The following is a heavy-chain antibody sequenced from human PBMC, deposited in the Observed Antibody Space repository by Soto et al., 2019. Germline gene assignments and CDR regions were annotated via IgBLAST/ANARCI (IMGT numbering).Heavy chain of an antibody. CDR2: IIPILGIA. D-gene: IGHD2-2*01. CDR3: ARETRAHCSSTSCYAYYYYYGMDV. CDR1: GGTFSSYT. V-gene: IGHV1-69*08. J-gene: IGHJ6*02. Sequence: QVQLVQSGAEVKKPGSSVKVSCKASGGTFSSYTISWVRQAPGQGLEWMGRIIPILGIANYAQKFQGRVTITADKSTRTAYMELSSLRSEDTAVYYCARETRAHCSSTSCYAYYYYYGMDVWGQGTTVTVSS.